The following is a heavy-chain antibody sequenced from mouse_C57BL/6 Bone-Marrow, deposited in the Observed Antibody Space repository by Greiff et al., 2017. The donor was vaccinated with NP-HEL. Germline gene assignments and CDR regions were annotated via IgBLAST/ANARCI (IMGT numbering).Heavy chain of an antibody. D-gene: IGHD2-4*01. V-gene: IGHV7-3*01. J-gene: IGHJ2*01. CDR1: GFTFTDYY. Sequence: EVQGVESGGGLVQPGGSLSLSCAASGFTFTDYYMSWVRQPPGKALEWLGFIRNKANGYTTEYSASVKGRFTISRDNSQSILYLQMNALRAEDSATYYCARYKIYDYDGDYFDYWGQGTTLTVSS. CDR2: IRNKANGYTT. CDR3: ARYKIYDYDGDYFDY.